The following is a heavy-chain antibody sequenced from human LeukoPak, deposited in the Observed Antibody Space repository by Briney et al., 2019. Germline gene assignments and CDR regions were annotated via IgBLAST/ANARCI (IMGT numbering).Heavy chain of an antibody. D-gene: IGHD6-13*01. Sequence: ASLKVPCKASGYTFTGYYVRWVRQAPGQGLDWMGWISPNSGGTNYAQKFQGRVTMTRDTSISTAYMELSRLRSDDTAVYYCARGQLGHYHFDYWGQGTLVTVS. CDR1: GYTFTGYY. CDR2: ISPNSGGT. CDR3: ARGQLGHYHFDY. J-gene: IGHJ4*02. V-gene: IGHV1-2*02.